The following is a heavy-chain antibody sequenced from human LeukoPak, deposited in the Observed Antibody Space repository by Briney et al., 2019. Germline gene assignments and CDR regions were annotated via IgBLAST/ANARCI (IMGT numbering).Heavy chain of an antibody. D-gene: IGHD3-10*01. CDR3: ASNRILWFGEPPLFDY. J-gene: IGHJ4*02. V-gene: IGHV3-48*03. CDR1: GFTFSSYE. Sequence: GGSLRLSCAASGFTFSSYEMNWVRQAPGKGLEWVSYISSSGSTIYYADSVKGRFTISRDNAKNSLYLQMNSLRAEDTAVYYCASNRILWFGEPPLFDYWGQGTLVTVSS. CDR2: ISSSGSTI.